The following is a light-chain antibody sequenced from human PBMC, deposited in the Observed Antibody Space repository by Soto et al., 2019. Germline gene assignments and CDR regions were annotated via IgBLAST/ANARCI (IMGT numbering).Light chain of an antibody. J-gene: IGKJ1*01. CDR1: QSISSY. CDR2: AAT. V-gene: IGKV1-39*01. CDR3: QQSYSNPRT. Sequence: IQMTQSPSTLSGSVGDRVTITCRASQSISSYLNWYQHKPGKAPNLLIYAATTLQSGVPSRFSGSGSGTDFTLTISSLQPEDFATYYCQQSYSNPRTFGQGTKVDIK.